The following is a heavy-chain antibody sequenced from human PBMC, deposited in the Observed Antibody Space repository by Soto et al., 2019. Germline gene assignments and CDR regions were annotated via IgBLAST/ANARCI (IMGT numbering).Heavy chain of an antibody. Sequence: CKGSGYSFTSYWISWVRQMPGKGPEWMGRIDPSDSYTNYSPSFQGHVTISADKSISTAYLQWSSLKASDTAMYYCARSYHLIIAAAGQEAFDIWGQGTMVTVSS. D-gene: IGHD6-13*01. V-gene: IGHV5-10-1*01. CDR3: ARSYHLIIAAAGQEAFDI. CDR1: GYSFTSYW. CDR2: IDPSDSYT. J-gene: IGHJ3*02.